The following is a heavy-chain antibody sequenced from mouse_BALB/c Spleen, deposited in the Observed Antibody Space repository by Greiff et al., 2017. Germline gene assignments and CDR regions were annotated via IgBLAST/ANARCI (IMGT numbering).Heavy chain of an antibody. Sequence: EVKVEESGGGLVQPGGSLKLSCAASGFTFSSYGMSWVRQTPDKRLELVATINSNGGSTYYPDSVKGRFTISRDNAKNTLYLQMSSLKSEDTAMYYCARETGYFDYWGQGTTLTVSS. CDR2: INSNGGST. CDR1: GFTFSSYG. J-gene: IGHJ2*01. CDR3: ARETGYFDY. D-gene: IGHD4-1*01. V-gene: IGHV5-6-3*01.